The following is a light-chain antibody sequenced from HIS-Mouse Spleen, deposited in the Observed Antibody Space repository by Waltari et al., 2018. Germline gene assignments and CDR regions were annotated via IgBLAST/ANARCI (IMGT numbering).Light chain of an antibody. CDR1: ALPKQY. J-gene: IGLJ3*02. Sequence: SYELTQPPSVSVSPGQTARITCSGDALPKQYAYWYQQKPGQAPVLVIYKDSKRPSGVSNRFSGSKSGNTASLTISGLQAEDEADYYCCSYAGSSTWVFGGGTKLTVL. V-gene: IGLV3-25*03. CDR3: CSYAGSSTWV. CDR2: KDS.